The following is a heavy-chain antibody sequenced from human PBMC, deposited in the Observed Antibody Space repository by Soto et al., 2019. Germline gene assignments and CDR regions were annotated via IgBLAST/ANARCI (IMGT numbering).Heavy chain of an antibody. J-gene: IGHJ4*02. V-gene: IGHV1-3*01. CDR2: AGNGNT. Sequence: AGNGNTKYSQKFQGRVTITRDTSASTAYMELSSLRSEDTAVYYCARSAIGLFDYWGQGTLVTVSS. CDR3: ARSAIGLFDY.